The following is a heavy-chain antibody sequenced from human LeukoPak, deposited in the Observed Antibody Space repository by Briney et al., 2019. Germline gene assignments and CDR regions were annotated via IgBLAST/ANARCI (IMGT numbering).Heavy chain of an antibody. CDR1: GDSISRDNYY. D-gene: IGHD3-9*01. V-gene: IGHV4-39*07. CDR3: VRYHQGFDDY. CDR2: IHYSGIT. Sequence: MASETLSLTCTVSGDSISRDNYYWGWIRQPPGMRLEWIGSIHYSGITYHNPSLKSRVTTSMDTSKNQFSLKLSSVTAADTAVYYCVRYHQGFDDYWGQGTLVTVSS. J-gene: IGHJ4*02.